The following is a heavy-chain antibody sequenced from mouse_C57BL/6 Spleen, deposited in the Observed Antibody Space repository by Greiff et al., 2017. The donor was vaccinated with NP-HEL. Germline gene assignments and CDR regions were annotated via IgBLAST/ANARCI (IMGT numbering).Heavy chain of an antibody. CDR3: ERYGHGGYYAMDY. Sequence: VQLQQSGPELVKPGASVKISCKASGYAFSSSWMNWVKQRPGKGLEWIGRIYPGDGDTNYNGKFKGKATLTADKSSSTAYMQLSSLTSEDSAVYFCERYGHGGYYAMDYWGQGTSVTVSS. D-gene: IGHD1-1*01. CDR1: GYAFSSSW. V-gene: IGHV1-82*01. CDR2: IYPGDGDT. J-gene: IGHJ4*01.